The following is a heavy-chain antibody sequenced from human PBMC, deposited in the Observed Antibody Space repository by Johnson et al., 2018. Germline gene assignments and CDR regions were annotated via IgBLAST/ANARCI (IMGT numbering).Heavy chain of an antibody. D-gene: IGHD5-24*01. CDR3: AKDLYNYFLDY. CDR1: GFTFSSNA. Sequence: VRLQESGGGVVQPGRSLKLSCAASGFTFSSNAMSWVRQAPGKGLQLVSTLGSDGSTSYSDSVRGRFTISRDNSKNTLYLQMTSLRVDDTAIYYCAKDLYNYFLDYWGHGTLVTVSS. J-gene: IGHJ4*01. V-gene: IGHV3-23*01. CDR2: LGSDGST.